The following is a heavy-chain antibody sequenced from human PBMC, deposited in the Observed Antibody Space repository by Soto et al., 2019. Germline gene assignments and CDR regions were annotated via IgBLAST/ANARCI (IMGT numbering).Heavy chain of an antibody. D-gene: IGHD2-2*01. CDR2: ISAYNGTT. Sequence: KVSCKASGYTFTSYGISWVRQAPGQGLEWMGWISAYNGTTNYAQKLQGRVTMTTDTSTSTAYMELRSLRSDDTAVYYCARVTSLADYYYMDVWGKGTTVTVSS. CDR3: ARVTSLADYYYMDV. CDR1: GYTFTSYG. V-gene: IGHV1-18*01. J-gene: IGHJ6*03.